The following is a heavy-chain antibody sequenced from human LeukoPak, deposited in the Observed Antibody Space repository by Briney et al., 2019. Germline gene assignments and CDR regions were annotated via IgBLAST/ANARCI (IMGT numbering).Heavy chain of an antibody. CDR3: AGYSSGWFGAFHI. V-gene: IGHV3-11*04. Sequence: KAGGSLRLSCAASGFTFSDYYMNWIRQAPGKGLEWISYISSSGGTIYYADSVKGRFTISRDNAKNSLYLQMNSLRAEGTAVYYCAGYSSGWFGAFHIWGQGTMVTVSS. CDR1: GFTFSDYY. J-gene: IGHJ3*02. CDR2: ISSSGGTI. D-gene: IGHD6-19*01.